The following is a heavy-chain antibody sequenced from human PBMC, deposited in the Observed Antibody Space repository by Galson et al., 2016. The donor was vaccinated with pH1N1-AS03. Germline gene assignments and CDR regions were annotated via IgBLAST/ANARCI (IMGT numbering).Heavy chain of an antibody. D-gene: IGHD3-10*01. V-gene: IGHV1-18*01. CDR3: ARDLGGGIIKEAY. J-gene: IGHJ4*02. CDR1: GHTFISYV. Sequence: SVKVSCKASGHTFISYVMHWVRQAPGQRLEWMGWISGDNGNTNYAQKFQGRVTMTTDTSTSTAYMELRSLRSDDTAVFYCARDLGGGIIKEAYWGQGTLVTVSS. CDR2: ISGDNGNT.